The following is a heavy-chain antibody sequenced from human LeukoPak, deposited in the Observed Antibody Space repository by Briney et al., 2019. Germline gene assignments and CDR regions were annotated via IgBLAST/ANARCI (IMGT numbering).Heavy chain of an antibody. D-gene: IGHD1-26*01. Sequence: AGGSLILSCAAAGFMFRSHAMHWVRQAPGKGLEWVANIKQDGSEKYYVDSVKGRFTISRDNAKNSLFLQMNSLRAEDTAVYYCARDTRTFDYWGQGTLVTVSS. CDR1: GFMFRSHA. CDR2: IKQDGSEK. CDR3: ARDTRTFDY. V-gene: IGHV3-7*01. J-gene: IGHJ4*02.